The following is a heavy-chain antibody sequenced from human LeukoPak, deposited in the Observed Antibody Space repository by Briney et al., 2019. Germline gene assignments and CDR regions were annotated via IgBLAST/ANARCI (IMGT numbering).Heavy chain of an antibody. J-gene: IGHJ4*02. D-gene: IGHD1-26*01. CDR1: GFTFSSYA. Sequence: GGSLRLSCAASGFTFSSYAMHWVRQAPGKGLEYVSVISSNGGNIYYANSVKGRFTISRDNSKNTLYLQMGSLRPEDMAVYYCATVRVGATAKGHYFDYWGQGTLVTVSS. V-gene: IGHV3-64*01. CDR2: ISSNGGNI. CDR3: ATVRVGATAKGHYFDY.